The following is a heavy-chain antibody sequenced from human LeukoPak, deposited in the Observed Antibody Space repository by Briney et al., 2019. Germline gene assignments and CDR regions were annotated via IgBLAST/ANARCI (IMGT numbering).Heavy chain of an antibody. D-gene: IGHD3-22*01. CDR1: GFTFSSYA. CDR3: AKIDSCGYFQKNDAFDI. Sequence: GGSLRLSCAASGFTFSSYAMSWVRQAPGKGLEWVSAISGSGGSTYYADSVKGRFTISRDNSKNTLYLQMNSLRAEDTAVYYCAKIDSCGYFQKNDAFDIWGQGTMVTVSS. V-gene: IGHV3-23*01. J-gene: IGHJ3*02. CDR2: ISGSGGST.